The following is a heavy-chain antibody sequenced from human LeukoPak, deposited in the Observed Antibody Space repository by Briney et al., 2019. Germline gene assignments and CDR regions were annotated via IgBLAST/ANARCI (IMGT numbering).Heavy chain of an antibody. V-gene: IGHV1-69*01. J-gene: IGHJ4*02. D-gene: IGHD3-10*01. Sequence: SVKASCKASGGTFSSYAISWVRQAPGQGLEWMGGIIPIFGTANYAQKFQGRVTITADESTSTAYMELSSLRSEDTAVYYCARVGTMVRGVQKNYLPAWYFDYWGQGTLVTVSS. CDR1: GGTFSSYA. CDR2: IIPIFGTA. CDR3: ARVGTMVRGVQKNYLPAWYFDY.